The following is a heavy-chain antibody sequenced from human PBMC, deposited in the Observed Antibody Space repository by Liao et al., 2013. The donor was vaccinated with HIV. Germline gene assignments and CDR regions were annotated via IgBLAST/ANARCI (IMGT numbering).Heavy chain of an antibody. CDR1: GGSVSSDDYY. CDR3: VRDRYLREISGWGFDY. Sequence: QVHLMESGPGLVKPSQTLSLTCTVSGGSVSSDDYYWSWIRQPPGKGLEWIGYMYYKGGSYYNPSLGSRVSMSLDASRNQFSLTVKSVTATDTAVYFCVRDRYLREISGWGFDYWGQGALVTVSS. CDR2: MYYKGGS. V-gene: IGHV4-30-4*08. D-gene: IGHD6-25*01. J-gene: IGHJ4*02.